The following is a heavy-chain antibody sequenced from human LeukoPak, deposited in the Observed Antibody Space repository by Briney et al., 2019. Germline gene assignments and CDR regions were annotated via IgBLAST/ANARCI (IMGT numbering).Heavy chain of an antibody. Sequence: ASVKVSCKASGGTFNTYTISWVRQAPGQGLEWMGGIIPIFGTANYAQKFQGRVTITADESTSTAYMELSSLRSEDTAVYYCARNAGYCSSTSCRWFDPWGQGTLVTVSS. CDR1: GGTFNTYT. CDR2: IIPIFGTA. D-gene: IGHD2-2*01. CDR3: ARNAGYCSSTSCRWFDP. J-gene: IGHJ5*02. V-gene: IGHV1-69*01.